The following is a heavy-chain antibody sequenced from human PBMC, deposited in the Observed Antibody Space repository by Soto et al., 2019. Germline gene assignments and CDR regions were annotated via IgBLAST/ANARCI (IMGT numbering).Heavy chain of an antibody. V-gene: IGHV5-51*01. J-gene: IGHJ4*02. D-gene: IGHD3-22*01. CDR1: GYSFTTYS. Sequence: GESLKISCKGSGYSFTTYSIGWVRQMPGKGLEWMGNIHSGDSNAIYSPSFQGQVTISVDKSISTAYLQWSSLKASDTAMYYCARRVYDSSAYYIDNWGQGTLVTVSS. CDR2: IHSGDSNA. CDR3: ARRVYDSSAYYIDN.